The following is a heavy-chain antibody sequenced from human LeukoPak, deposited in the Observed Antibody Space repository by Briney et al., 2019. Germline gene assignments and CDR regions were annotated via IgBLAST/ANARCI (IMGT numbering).Heavy chain of an antibody. CDR3: AKGKDTYNYDSSGYYFGEY. CDR2: INSGSSTI. J-gene: IGHJ4*02. D-gene: IGHD3-22*01. CDR1: GFRLGSYS. V-gene: IGHV3-48*01. Sequence: GGSLRLSCGASGFRLGSYSMDWVRQAPGKGLEWVSHINSGSSTIYYADSVKGRFTISRDNSKNTLYLQMNSLRAEDTALYYCAKGKDTYNYDSSGYYFGEYWGQGTLVTVST.